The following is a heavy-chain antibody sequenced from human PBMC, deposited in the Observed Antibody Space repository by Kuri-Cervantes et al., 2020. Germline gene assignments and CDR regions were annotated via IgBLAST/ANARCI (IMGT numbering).Heavy chain of an antibody. CDR1: GFTFDDYA. V-gene: IGHV3-9*01. CDR3: AKDGGVVVTAIDSHFDY. Sequence: GGSLRLSCAASGFTFDDYAMHWVRQAPGKGLEWVSGISWNSGSIGYADSVKGRFTISRDNAKNSLYLQMNSLRAEDTALYYCAKDGGVVVTAIDSHFDYWGQGTLVTVSS. CDR2: ISWNSGSI. D-gene: IGHD2-21*02. J-gene: IGHJ4*02.